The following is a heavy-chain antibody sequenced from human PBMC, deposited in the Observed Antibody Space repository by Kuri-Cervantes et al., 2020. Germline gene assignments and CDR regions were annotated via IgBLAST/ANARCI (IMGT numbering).Heavy chain of an antibody. CDR1: GFTFSSYG. J-gene: IGHJ4*02. CDR2: ISYDGSNK. V-gene: IGHV3-30*18. D-gene: IGHD6-19*01. Sequence: GESLKISCAASGFTFSSYGMHWVHQAPGKGLEWVAVISYDGSNKYYADSVKGRFTISRDNSKNTLYLQMNSLRAEDTAVYYCAKDPTFSGWYFDYWGQGTLVTVSS. CDR3: AKDPTFSGWYFDY.